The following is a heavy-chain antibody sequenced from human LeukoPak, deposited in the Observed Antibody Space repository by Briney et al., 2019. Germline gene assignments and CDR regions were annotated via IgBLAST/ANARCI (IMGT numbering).Heavy chain of an antibody. J-gene: IGHJ4*02. D-gene: IGHD1-1*01. CDR1: GFNFANHA. V-gene: IGHV3-20*04. CDR2: LNWSGDRV. Sequence: GGSLRLSCAASGFNFANHAMSWVRQPPGKGLEWVSGLNWSGDRVGYADSVKGRFTISRDNAKNSLFLEMSDLRPEDTAFYYCARGSLSLATAPFNFWGQGTPVTVSS. CDR3: ARGSLSLATAPFNF.